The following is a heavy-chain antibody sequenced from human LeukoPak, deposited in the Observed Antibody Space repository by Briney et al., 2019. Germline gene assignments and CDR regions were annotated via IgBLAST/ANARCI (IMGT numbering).Heavy chain of an antibody. Sequence: PGGSLRLSCAASGFTFSNAWMNWVRQAPGKGLECVGRIKSRTDGGTTEYAAPVKGRFTISRDDSENTLYLQMNSLTTEDTAVYFSTTRNNNFNSHYWGQGTLVTVS. V-gene: IGHV3-15*01. CDR3: TTRNNNFNSHY. CDR1: GFTFSNAW. CDR2: IKSRTDGGTT. J-gene: IGHJ4*02. D-gene: IGHD4-11*01.